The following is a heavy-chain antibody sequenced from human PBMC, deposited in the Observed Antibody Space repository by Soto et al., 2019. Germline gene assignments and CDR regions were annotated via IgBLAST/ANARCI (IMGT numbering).Heavy chain of an antibody. CDR1: GYTFIGYY. CDR2: INPNSGGA. D-gene: IGHD5-12*01. J-gene: IGHJ4*02. V-gene: IGHV1-2*04. Sequence: ASVKVSCKASGYTFIGYYIHWVRQAPGQGLEWMGWINPNSGGAKYSQKFQAWVTMTSDTSISTAYMELSRLKSDDTAVYYCARSGGGYDLGDYWGQGTLVTVYS. CDR3: ARSGGGYDLGDY.